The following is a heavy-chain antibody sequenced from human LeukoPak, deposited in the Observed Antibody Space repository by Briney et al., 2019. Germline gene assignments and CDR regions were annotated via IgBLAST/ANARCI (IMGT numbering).Heavy chain of an antibody. D-gene: IGHD2-2*01. V-gene: IGHV1-18*01. Sequence: ASVKVSCKASGYTFTNYGISWVRQAPGQGLEWMGWISAYNGNTNYAQKLQGRVTMTTDTSTSTAYMEVRSLRSDDTALYYCARALAVVVPAAMAYWGQGTLVTVSS. CDR2: ISAYNGNT. CDR1: GYTFTNYG. J-gene: IGHJ4*02. CDR3: ARALAVVVPAAMAY.